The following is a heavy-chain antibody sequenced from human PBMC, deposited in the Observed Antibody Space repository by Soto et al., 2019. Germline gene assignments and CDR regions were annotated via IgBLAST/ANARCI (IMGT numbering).Heavy chain of an antibody. D-gene: IGHD3-3*01. J-gene: IGHJ3*02. Sequence: QLHLVQSGAVVKKPGASVTVSCSASGYPVTAYYMHWVRQAPGRGLEWMGGINPATGAAKYTQTFPGRGTKTRETSTSTVFMELSGLTSEDTAVFYCARGGGVGVAGSAAFDMWGQGTLVTVSS. CDR2: INPATGAA. CDR1: GYPVTAYY. V-gene: IGHV1-2*02. CDR3: ARGGGVGVAGSAAFDM.